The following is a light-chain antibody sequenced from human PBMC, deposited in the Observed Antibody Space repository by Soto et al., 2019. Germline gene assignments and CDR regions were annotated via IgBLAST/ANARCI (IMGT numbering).Light chain of an antibody. Sequence: QLVLTQSSSASASLGSSVKLTCTLSSGHSRYLIAWHQQQPGKAPRYLMKLEGSGSYSKGSGVPDRFSGSSSGADRSLTISNLQFEDEADYYCETWDSNTRVFGGGTKLTVL. CDR1: SGHSRYL. J-gene: IGLJ3*02. CDR3: ETWDSNTRV. CDR2: LEGSGSY. V-gene: IGLV4-60*02.